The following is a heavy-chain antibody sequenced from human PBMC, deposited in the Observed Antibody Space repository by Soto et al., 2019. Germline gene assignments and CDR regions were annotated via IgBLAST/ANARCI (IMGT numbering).Heavy chain of an antibody. V-gene: IGHV4-59*08. D-gene: IGHD3-3*01. CDR2: IFDSGNA. Sequence: SETLSLTCTVSGGSINSYCWSWIRQPPGKGLEWIAYIFDSGNANYNPSLKSRVTISVDTSKNQFSLKLTSVTAADTAVYYCAIRGAIFGVPPIYYYYGMDVWGQGTTVTVSS. CDR1: GGSINSYC. CDR3: AIRGAIFGVPPIYYYYGMDV. J-gene: IGHJ6*02.